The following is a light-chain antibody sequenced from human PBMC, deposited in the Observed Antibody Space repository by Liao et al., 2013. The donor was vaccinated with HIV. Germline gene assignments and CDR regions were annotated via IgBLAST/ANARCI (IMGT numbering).Light chain of an antibody. CDR3: QAWDSSTVA. V-gene: IGLV3-1*01. CDR1: KLGDKY. J-gene: IGLJ2*01. Sequence: SYDLTQPPSVSVSPGQTASITCSGDKLGDKYTCWYQQKPGQSPVLVIYKDTKRPSGIPERFSGSQSGNTATLTISGTQAMDEADYYCQAWDSSTVAFGGGTKLTVL. CDR2: KDT.